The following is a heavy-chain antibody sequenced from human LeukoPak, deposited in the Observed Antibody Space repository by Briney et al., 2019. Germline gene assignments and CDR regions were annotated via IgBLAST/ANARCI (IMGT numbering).Heavy chain of an antibody. CDR1: GYTFTGSY. V-gene: IGHV1-2*02. CDR2: LNPNSGDT. D-gene: IGHD3-10*01. Sequence: ASVTVSCKASGYTFTGSYMHWVRQAPGQGLEWMGWLNPNSGDTKDSQKFQGRVTMTRDTSISTAYMELSRLRSDDTAVYYCASADYYGSGSPSYYHYYMDVWGKGTTVTISS. CDR3: ASADYYGSGSPSYYHYYMDV. J-gene: IGHJ6*03.